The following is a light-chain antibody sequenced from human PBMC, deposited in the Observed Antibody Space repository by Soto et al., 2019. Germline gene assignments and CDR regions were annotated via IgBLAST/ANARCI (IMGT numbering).Light chain of an antibody. Sequence: QSALTQPPSASGSPGQSVAISCTGTSSDVGDYNYVSWYQQLPGKAPKLMIFDVNKRPSGVPDRFSGSKSGNTASLTVSGLQAEDEADYYCSSYAGNNSLYVFGTGTKLTVL. J-gene: IGLJ1*01. CDR1: SSDVGDYNY. V-gene: IGLV2-8*01. CDR2: DVN. CDR3: SSYAGNNSLYV.